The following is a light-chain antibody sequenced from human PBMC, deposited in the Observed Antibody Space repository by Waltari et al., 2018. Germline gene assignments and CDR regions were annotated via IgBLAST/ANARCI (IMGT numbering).Light chain of an antibody. J-gene: IGKJ1*01. Sequence: EIVMTQSPATLSVSPGEGATLSCRASQSVTSKLAWYQLKPGQAPSLVFYDASSRGTGIPARFSGSGSGTEFTLTISSLQSEDFAVYYCQQYHNWPPWTFGQGTKVEI. CDR1: QSVTSK. V-gene: IGKV3D-15*01. CDR3: QQYHNWPPWT. CDR2: DAS.